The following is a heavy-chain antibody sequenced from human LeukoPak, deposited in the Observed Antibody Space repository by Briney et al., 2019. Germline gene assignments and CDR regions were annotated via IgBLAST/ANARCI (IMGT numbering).Heavy chain of an antibody. V-gene: IGHV3-30*03. D-gene: IGHD2-15*01. CDR1: GFTFSSYG. J-gene: IGHJ4*02. CDR3: ATLGYCSGGSCYSGDY. Sequence: GGSLRLSCAASGFTFSSYGMHWVRQAPGKGLEWVAVISYDGSNKYYADSVKGRFTISRDNSKNTLYLQMNSLRAEDTAVYYCATLGYCSGGSCYSGDYWGQGTLVTVSS. CDR2: ISYDGSNK.